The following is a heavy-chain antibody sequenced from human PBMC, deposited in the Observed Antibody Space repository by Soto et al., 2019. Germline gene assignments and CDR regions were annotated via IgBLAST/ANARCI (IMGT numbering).Heavy chain of an antibody. CDR3: TRKRSYYDY. J-gene: IGHJ4*02. CDR2: IRSKAYGGTT. Sequence: PGGSLRLSCTASGFTFGDYAMSWVRQAPGKGLEWVGFIRSKAYGGTTEYAASVKGRLTISRDDSKSIAYLPMNSLRTEDTAVYYCTRKRSYYDYWGQGTLVTVSS. V-gene: IGHV3-49*04. CDR1: GFTFGDYA.